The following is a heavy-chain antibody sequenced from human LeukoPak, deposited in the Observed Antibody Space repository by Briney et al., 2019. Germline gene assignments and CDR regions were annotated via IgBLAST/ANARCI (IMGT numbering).Heavy chain of an antibody. Sequence: PGGSLRLSCAASGFTFSNYAMSWVRQAPGKGLEWVSAISGSDGSTNYADSVKGRFTISRDNSKNTLYLQMNSLRVEDTAVYFCAKVFVLLRGTPENWFDPWGQGTLVTVSS. D-gene: IGHD1-14*01. CDR3: AKVFVLLRGTPENWFDP. CDR2: ISGSDGST. J-gene: IGHJ5*02. V-gene: IGHV3-23*01. CDR1: GFTFSNYA.